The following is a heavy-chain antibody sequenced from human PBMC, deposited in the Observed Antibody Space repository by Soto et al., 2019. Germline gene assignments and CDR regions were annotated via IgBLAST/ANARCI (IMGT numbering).Heavy chain of an antibody. J-gene: IGHJ6*03. CDR2: ISAYNGNT. Sequence: SVKVSCKASGYTFTSYGISWVRQAPGQGLEWMGWISAYNGNTNYAQKLQGRVTMTTDTSTSTAYMELRSLRSDDTAVYYCAREGFGGYCSGGSCQSYYYMDVWGKGTTVTVS. D-gene: IGHD2-15*01. V-gene: IGHV1-18*01. CDR1: GYTFTSYG. CDR3: AREGFGGYCSGGSCQSYYYMDV.